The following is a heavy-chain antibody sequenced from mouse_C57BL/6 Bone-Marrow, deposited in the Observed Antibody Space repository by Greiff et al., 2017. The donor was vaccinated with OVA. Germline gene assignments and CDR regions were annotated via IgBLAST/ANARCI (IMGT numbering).Heavy chain of an antibody. V-gene: IGHV2-9-1*01. CDR3: ARKGVSPVVSHWYFDV. CDR2: IWTGGGT. J-gene: IGHJ1*03. D-gene: IGHD1-1*01. Sequence: VKVVESGPGLVAPSQSLSITCTVSGFSLTSYAISWVRQPPGKGLEWLGVIWTGGGTNYNSALKSRLSISKDNSKSQVFLKMNSLQTDDTARYYCARKGVSPVVSHWYFDVWGTGTTVTVSS. CDR1: GFSLTSYA.